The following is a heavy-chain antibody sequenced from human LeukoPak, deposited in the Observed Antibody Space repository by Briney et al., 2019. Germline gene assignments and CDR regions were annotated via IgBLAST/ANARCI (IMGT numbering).Heavy chain of an antibody. Sequence: GSLRLSCIGSGFIFDDYGLSWFRQAPGKGLEWVGFIRGKIYGGTTEYAASVQGRFSLSRDDSKNSAYLQMNSLKTEDTGIYYCTRDWWRLGFEGWDQGTLVTVSS. V-gene: IGHV3-49*03. J-gene: IGHJ4*02. CDR1: GFIFDDYG. CDR3: TRDWWRLGFEG. CDR2: IRGKIYGGTT. D-gene: IGHD2-21*01.